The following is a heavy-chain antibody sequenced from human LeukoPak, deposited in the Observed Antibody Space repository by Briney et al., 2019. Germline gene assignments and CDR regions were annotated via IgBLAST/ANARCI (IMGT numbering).Heavy chain of an antibody. CDR1: GFTFSSYH. Sequence: PGGSLRLSCVGSGFTFSSYHMNWVRQAPGKGLEWVSYISSSSTIYYADSVKGRFTISRDNAKNSLYLQTNSLRAEDTAVYYCARAQYYSDSTGYYYLHYWGQGTLVTVSS. J-gene: IGHJ4*02. CDR3: ARAQYYSDSTGYYYLHY. D-gene: IGHD3-22*01. V-gene: IGHV3-48*01. CDR2: ISSSSTI.